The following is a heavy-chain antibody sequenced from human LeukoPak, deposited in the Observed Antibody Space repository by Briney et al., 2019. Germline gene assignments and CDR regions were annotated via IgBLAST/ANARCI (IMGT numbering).Heavy chain of an antibody. CDR2: IIPIFGTA. CDR1: GGTFSSYA. J-gene: IGHJ6*03. V-gene: IGHV1-69*05. CDR3: ARKELDGDEDGYYYYMDV. Sequence: SVKVSCKASGGTFSSYAISWVRQAPGQGLEWMGGIIPIFGTANYAQKFQGRVTTTTDESTSTAYMELSSLRSEDTAVYYCARKELDGDEDGYYYYMDVWGKGTTVTVSS. D-gene: IGHD4-17*01.